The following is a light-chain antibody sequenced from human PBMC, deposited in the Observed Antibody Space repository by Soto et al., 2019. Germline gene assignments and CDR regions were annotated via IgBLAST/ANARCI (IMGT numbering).Light chain of an antibody. J-gene: IGLJ1*01. CDR3: SSYTSSSFYV. V-gene: IGLV2-14*01. CDR1: SSDVGGYNY. Sequence: QSVLTQPASVSGSPGQSITISCTGTSSDVGGYNYVSWYQQHPGKAPKLMIYDVSNRPSGVSNRFSGSKSGNTASLTISGLQAADEADYYCSSYTSSSFYVFGPGTKLTLL. CDR2: DVS.